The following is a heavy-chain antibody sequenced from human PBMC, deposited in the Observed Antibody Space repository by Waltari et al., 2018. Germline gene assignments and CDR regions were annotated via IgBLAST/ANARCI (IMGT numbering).Heavy chain of an antibody. CDR1: GFSLSTSGMC. V-gene: IGHV2-70*01. Sequence: QVTLRESGRALVKPTQTLTLTCTFSGFSLSTSGMCVTWIPQPPGKALEWLALIDWDDDKYYSTSLKTRLTISKDTSKNQVVLTMTNMDPVDTATYYCARTIVVVPSGSYGMDVWGQGTTVTVSS. CDR3: ARTIVVVPSGSYGMDV. CDR2: IDWDDDK. D-gene: IGHD2-2*01. J-gene: IGHJ6*02.